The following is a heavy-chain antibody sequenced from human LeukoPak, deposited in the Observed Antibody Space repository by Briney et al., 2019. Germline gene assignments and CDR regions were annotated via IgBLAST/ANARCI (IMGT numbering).Heavy chain of an antibody. CDR3: ARLISSGAHDPAFDI. D-gene: IGHD6-19*01. CDR1: GYSFTSYW. CDR2: IYPGDSGT. V-gene: IGHV5-51*01. Sequence: GESLKISCKGSGYSFTSYWIGWVRQMPGKGLEWMGIIYPGDSGTRYSPSFQGQVTISADKSISTAYLQWSSLTASDTAMYYCARLISSGAHDPAFDIWGQGTMVTVSS. J-gene: IGHJ3*02.